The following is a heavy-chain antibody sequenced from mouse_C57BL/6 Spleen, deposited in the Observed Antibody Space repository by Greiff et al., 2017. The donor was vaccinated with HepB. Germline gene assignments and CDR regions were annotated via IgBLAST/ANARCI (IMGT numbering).Heavy chain of an antibody. D-gene: IGHD2-3*01. Sequence: QVQLQQPGTELVKPGASVKLSCKASGYTFTSYWMHWVKQRPGQGLEWIGNINPSNGGTNYNEKCKSKATLTVDTSSSTAYMQLSSLTSEDSAVYYCARSDGYYAYFDYCGQGTTLTVSS. CDR1: GYTFTSYW. CDR3: ARSDGYYAYFDY. J-gene: IGHJ2*01. CDR2: INPSNGGT. V-gene: IGHV1-53*01.